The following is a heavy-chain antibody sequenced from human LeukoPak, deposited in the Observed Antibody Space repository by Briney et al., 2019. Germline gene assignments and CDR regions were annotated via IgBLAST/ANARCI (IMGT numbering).Heavy chain of an antibody. V-gene: IGHV5-51*01. Sequence: GESLKISCKGSGYSFTSYWIGWVRQMPGKGLEWMGIIYPGDSDTRYSPSFQGQVTISADKSISTAYLQWSSLKASDTAMYYCARRREPAAIRGLLDYWGQGTLVTVSS. CDR2: IYPGDSDT. D-gene: IGHD2-2*02. CDR1: GYSFTSYW. J-gene: IGHJ4*02. CDR3: ARRREPAAIRGLLDY.